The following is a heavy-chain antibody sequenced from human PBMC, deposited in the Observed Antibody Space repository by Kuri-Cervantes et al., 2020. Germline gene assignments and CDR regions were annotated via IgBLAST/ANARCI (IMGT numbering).Heavy chain of an antibody. CDR3: VRFSGKFLTAYPFDF. CDR2: IYPGDSDT. Sequence: GESLKISCKGSGYSFTSYWIGWVRQMPGKGLEWMGIIYPGDSDTRYSPSFQGQVTISADKSINTAYLQWGSLRAADTATYFCVRFSGKFLTAYPFDFWGQGTVVTVSS. V-gene: IGHV5-51*01. D-gene: IGHD1-26*01. CDR1: GYSFTSYW. J-gene: IGHJ3*01.